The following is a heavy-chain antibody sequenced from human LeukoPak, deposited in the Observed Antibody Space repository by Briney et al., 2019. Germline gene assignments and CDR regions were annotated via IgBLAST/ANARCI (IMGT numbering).Heavy chain of an antibody. Sequence: SETLSLTCTVSGGSISSYYWSWIRQPAGKGLEWIGRIYTSGSTNYNPSLKSRVTMSVDTSKNQFSLKLSSVTAADTAVYYCARLTYGSGSYNGNWFDPWGQGTLVTVSS. CDR2: IYTSGST. D-gene: IGHD3-10*01. V-gene: IGHV4-4*07. CDR3: ARLTYGSGSYNGNWFDP. CDR1: GGSISSYY. J-gene: IGHJ5*02.